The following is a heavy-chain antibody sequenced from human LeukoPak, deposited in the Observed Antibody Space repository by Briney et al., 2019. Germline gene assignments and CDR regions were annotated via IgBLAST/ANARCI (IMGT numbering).Heavy chain of an antibody. CDR2: ISYDGSNK. D-gene: IGHD5-24*01. CDR3: ARDLNYNFVY. Sequence: GGSLRLSCAASGFTFSSYGMHWVRQAPGKGLEWVAAISYDGSNKFYADSVKGRFTISRDNTKDTVYLQMNSLRAEDTAVYYCARDLNYNFVYWGQGALVTVSS. CDR1: GFTFSSYG. V-gene: IGHV3-30*03. J-gene: IGHJ4*02.